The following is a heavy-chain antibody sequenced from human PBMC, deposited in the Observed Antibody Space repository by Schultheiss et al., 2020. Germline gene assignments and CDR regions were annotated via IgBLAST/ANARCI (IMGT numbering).Heavy chain of an antibody. Sequence: WGSLRLSCAASGFTFSSYGMHWVRQAPGKGLEWVANIKEDGNEKNYVDSVKGRFTISRDNAKNSLYLQINSLRAEDTAVYYCARGRGTVGAFHWGQGTLVTVAS. J-gene: IGHJ4*02. CDR3: ARGRGTVGAFH. D-gene: IGHD1-26*01. V-gene: IGHV3-7*01. CDR2: IKEDGNEK. CDR1: GFTFSSYG.